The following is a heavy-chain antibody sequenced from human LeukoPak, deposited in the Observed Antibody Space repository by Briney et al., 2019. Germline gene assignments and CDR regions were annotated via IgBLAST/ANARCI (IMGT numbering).Heavy chain of an antibody. CDR2: ISYDARKQ. Sequence: GGSLRLSCAASGFTFDDYGMSWVRQAPGKGLEWVAVISYDARKQHYADSVKGRFTISRDNSKSTVYLQLDNLRPEDTAVYYCAKGVDGGVSDDGGHWGQGTLVTVSS. D-gene: IGHD4/OR15-4a*01. J-gene: IGHJ4*02. CDR3: AKGVDGGVSDDGGH. V-gene: IGHV3-30*18. CDR1: GFTFDDYG.